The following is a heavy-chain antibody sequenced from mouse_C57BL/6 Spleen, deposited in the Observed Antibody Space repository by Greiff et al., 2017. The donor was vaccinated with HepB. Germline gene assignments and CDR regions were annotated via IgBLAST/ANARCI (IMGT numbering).Heavy chain of an antibody. CDR2: IDPSDSYT. CDR3: ARGGTVVATEAMDY. J-gene: IGHJ4*01. V-gene: IGHV1-69*01. CDR1: GYTFTSYW. D-gene: IGHD1-1*01. Sequence: VKLQQPGAELVMPGASVKLSCKASGYTFTSYWMHWVKQRPGQGLEWIGEIDPSDSYTNYNQKFKGKSTLTVDKSSSTAYMQLSSLTSEDSAVYYCARGGTVVATEAMDYWGQGTSVTVSS.